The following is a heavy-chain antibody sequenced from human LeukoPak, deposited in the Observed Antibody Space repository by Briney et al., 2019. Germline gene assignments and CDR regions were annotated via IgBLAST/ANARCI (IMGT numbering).Heavy chain of an antibody. Sequence: GASVKASCEASGYTFTGYCMHWVRQAPGQGLEWMGWINPNSGGTNYAQKFQGRVTMTRDTSISTAYMELSRLRSDDTAVYYCARSRSNGYWYMDVWGKGTTVTVSS. CDR1: GYTFTGYC. D-gene: IGHD2-8*01. J-gene: IGHJ6*03. CDR2: INPNSGGT. CDR3: ARSRSNGYWYMDV. V-gene: IGHV1-2*02.